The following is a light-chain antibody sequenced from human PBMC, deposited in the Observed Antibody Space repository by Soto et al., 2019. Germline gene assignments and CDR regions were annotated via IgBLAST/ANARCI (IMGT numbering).Light chain of an antibody. CDR2: EVR. CDR1: SSDVGGYNS. V-gene: IGLV2-14*01. CDR3: SSYANGAIYV. Sequence: QSALTQPASVSGSPGQSITISCSGTSSDVGGYNSVSWYQHHPGKAPRLLISEVRDRPSGVSSRFSGSKSGSTASLTISGLQAEDEADYYCSSYANGAIYVSGTGTKLTVL. J-gene: IGLJ1*01.